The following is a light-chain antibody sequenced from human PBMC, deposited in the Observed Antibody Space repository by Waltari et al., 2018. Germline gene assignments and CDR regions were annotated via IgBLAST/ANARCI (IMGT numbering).Light chain of an antibody. CDR1: QSVSSN. Sequence: EIVMTQSPATLSVSPGERATLSCRASQSVSSNFAWYQQKPGQAPRLLIYGASTRATGIPAWFSGSGSGSEFTLTNSSLQSEDFAVYYCQQYNNWPPWTFGQGTKVEIK. CDR2: GAS. CDR3: QQYNNWPPWT. J-gene: IGKJ1*01. V-gene: IGKV3-15*01.